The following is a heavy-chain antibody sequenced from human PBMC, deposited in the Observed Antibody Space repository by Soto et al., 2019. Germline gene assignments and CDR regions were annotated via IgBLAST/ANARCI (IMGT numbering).Heavy chain of an antibody. Sequence: PGGSLRLSCTASGFIFDSYAMSWVRQAPGKGLECISTISGSGHNTYYADSVKGRFTISRDSSKDTVYLQMNNLRAYDTAVYFCGGGAGYRNNYYYGMDVWVQGTTVTVS. CDR1: GFIFDSYA. D-gene: IGHD3-9*01. V-gene: IGHV3-23*01. CDR3: GGGAGYRNNYYYGMDV. J-gene: IGHJ6*02. CDR2: ISGSGHNT.